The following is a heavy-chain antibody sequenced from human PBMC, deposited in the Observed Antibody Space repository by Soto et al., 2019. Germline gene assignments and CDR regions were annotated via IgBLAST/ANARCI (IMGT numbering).Heavy chain of an antibody. Sequence: HPWGALIVCCAASGFTLSSYGMHWVRQAPGKGLEWVAVICYDGSNKYYADSVKGRFTISIDNSKNTLYLQMSSLRAEDTAVYYCARGHDYGDYALDIWGQGTMVTGSS. J-gene: IGHJ3*02. D-gene: IGHD4-17*01. CDR2: ICYDGSNK. V-gene: IGHV3-33*08. CDR1: GFTLSSYG. CDR3: ARGHDYGDYALDI.